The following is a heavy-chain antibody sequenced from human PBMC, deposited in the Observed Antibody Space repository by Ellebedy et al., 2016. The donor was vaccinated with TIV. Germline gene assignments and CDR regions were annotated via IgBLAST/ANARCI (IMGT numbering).Heavy chain of an antibody. V-gene: IGHV1-46*01. CDR2: IDPSGGST. D-gene: IGHD2-15*01. CDR1: GYTFTSYY. CDR3: AGDGDRWSFDY. Sequence: AASVKVSCKASGYTFTSYYMHWVRQAPGQGLEWMGVIDPSGGSTDYAQKFQGRVTMTRDTSTSTVYMELSSLRSDDTAVYYCAGDGDRWSFDYWGQGTLVTVSS. J-gene: IGHJ4*02.